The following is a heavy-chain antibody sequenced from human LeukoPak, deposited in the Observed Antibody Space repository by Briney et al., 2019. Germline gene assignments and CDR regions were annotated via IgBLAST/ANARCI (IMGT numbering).Heavy chain of an antibody. CDR3: AREGRKGTAGLHYYYYMDV. Sequence: ASVKVSCKASGYTFTSYGISWVRQAPGQGLEWMGWISAYNGNTNYAQKLQGRVTMTTDTSTSTAYMELRSLRSDDTAVYYCAREGRKGTAGLHYYYYMDVWGKGTTVTVSS. CDR1: GYTFTSYG. D-gene: IGHD3-10*01. V-gene: IGHV1-18*01. CDR2: ISAYNGNT. J-gene: IGHJ6*03.